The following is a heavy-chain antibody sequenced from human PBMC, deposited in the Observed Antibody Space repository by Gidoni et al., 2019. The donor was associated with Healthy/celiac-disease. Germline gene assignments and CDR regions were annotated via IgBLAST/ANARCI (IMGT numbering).Heavy chain of an antibody. J-gene: IGHJ4*02. CDR3: AKVQSRYDFWSGKYYVDY. D-gene: IGHD3-3*01. CDR1: GFTFSSYA. CDR2: ISGSGGST. V-gene: IGHV3-23*04. Sequence: EVKLVESGGGLVQPGGSLRISCAASGFTFSSYAMGWVRQAPGKGLEWVSAISGSGGSTYYADSVKGRFTISRDKSKNTLYLQMNSLRAEDTAVYYCAKVQSRYDFWSGKYYVDYWGQGTLVTVSS.